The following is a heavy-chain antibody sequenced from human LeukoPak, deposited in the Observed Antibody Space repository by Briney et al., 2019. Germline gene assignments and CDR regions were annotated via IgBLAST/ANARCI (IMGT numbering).Heavy chain of an antibody. CDR1: GYTITGYY. V-gene: IGHV1-2*02. D-gene: IGHD6-19*01. CDR3: ARDGGIAVADNAFDI. J-gene: IGHJ3*02. CDR2: INPNSGGT. Sequence: ASVKASCKASGYTITGYYMHWVRQAPGQGLEWMGWINPNSGGTNYAQKFQGRVTMTRDTSISTAYMELSRLRSDDTAVYYCARDGGIAVADNAFDIWGQGTMVTVSS.